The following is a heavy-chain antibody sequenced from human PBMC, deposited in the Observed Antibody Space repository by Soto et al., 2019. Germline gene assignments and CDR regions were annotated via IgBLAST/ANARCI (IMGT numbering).Heavy chain of an antibody. J-gene: IGHJ5*02. CDR2: IYYSGST. D-gene: IGHD2-2*01. V-gene: IGHV4-39*01. CDR3: ARHLLSIYCSSTSCYQDGFDP. CDR1: GGSISSSSYC. Sequence: PSETLSLTCTVSGGSISSSSYCWGWIRQPPGKGLEWIGSIYYSGSTYYNPSLKSRVTISVDTSKNQFSLKLSSVTTADTAVYYCARHLLSIYCSSTSCYQDGFDPWGQGTLVTVSS.